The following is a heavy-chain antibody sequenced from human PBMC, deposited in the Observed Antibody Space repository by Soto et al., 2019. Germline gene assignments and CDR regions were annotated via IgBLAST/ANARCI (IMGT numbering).Heavy chain of an antibody. V-gene: IGHV3-30*18. CDR1: GFTFSSYG. CDR2: ISYDGSNK. CDR3: EKDPSLDP. D-gene: IGHD6-6*01. Sequence: QVHLVESGGGVVQSGRSLRLSCAASGFTFSSYGMHWVRQAPGKGLEWVAVISYDGSNKYYADSVKGRFTIYRDNSKTTLYLQMNSRRAEDTAVYYCEKDPSLDPWGQGTLVTVSS. J-gene: IGHJ5*02.